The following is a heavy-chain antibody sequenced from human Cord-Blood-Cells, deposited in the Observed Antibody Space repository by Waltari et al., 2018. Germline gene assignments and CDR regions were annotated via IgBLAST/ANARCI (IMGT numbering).Heavy chain of an antibody. J-gene: IGHJ2*01. CDR1: GFTFSSYG. V-gene: IGHV3-33*01. CDR3: ARAEYWYFDL. CDR2: IGYDGSNK. Sequence: QVQLVESGGGVVQPARSLRLSCAASGFTFSSYGMHWVRQVPGKGLEWVAVIGYDGSNKYYADSVKGRFTISRDNSKNTLYLQMNSLRAEDTAVYYCARAEYWYFDLWGRGTLVTVSS.